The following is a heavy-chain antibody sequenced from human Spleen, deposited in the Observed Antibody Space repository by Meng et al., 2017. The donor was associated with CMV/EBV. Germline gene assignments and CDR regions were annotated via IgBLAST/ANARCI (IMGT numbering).Heavy chain of an antibody. CDR3: ARDLDILTGPAHY. J-gene: IGHJ4*02. CDR1: GGSISSYY. V-gene: IGHV4-4*07. Sequence: QGQLQESGPGLVKPSETLSPTCTVSGGSISSYYWSWIWQPAGKGLEWIGRIYTSGSTNYTPSLKSRVTMSVDTSKNQFSLKLSSVTAADTAVYYCARDLDILTGPAHYWGQGTLVTVAS. D-gene: IGHD3-9*01. CDR2: IYTSGST.